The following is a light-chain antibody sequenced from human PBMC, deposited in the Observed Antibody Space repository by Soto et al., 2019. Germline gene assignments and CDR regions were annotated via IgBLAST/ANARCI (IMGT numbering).Light chain of an antibody. CDR1: SSNIGSKT. V-gene: IGLV1-44*01. J-gene: IGLJ2*01. CDR2: SNN. Sequence: QSVLTQPPSASGTPGQRVTISCSGSSSNIGSKTVNWYQQLPGTAPKLLIYSNNQRPSGVPDRFSASKSGTSASLAISGLQSEDEDDYYCAAWDDSLNGVVFGGGTKLTVL. CDR3: AAWDDSLNGVV.